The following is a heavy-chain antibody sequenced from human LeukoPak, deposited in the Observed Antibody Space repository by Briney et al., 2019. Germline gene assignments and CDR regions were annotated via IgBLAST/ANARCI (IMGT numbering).Heavy chain of an antibody. CDR1: GFTFSSYA. D-gene: IGHD6-13*01. Sequence: PGGSLRLSCAASGFTFSSYAMSWVRQAPGKGLERVSAISVSGGSTYYADSVKGRFTISRDNSKNTLYLQMNSLRAEDTAVYYCAKCAAGQRQPPGRCYFDYWGQGTLVTVSS. J-gene: IGHJ4*02. V-gene: IGHV3-23*01. CDR2: ISVSGGST. CDR3: AKCAAGQRQPPGRCYFDY.